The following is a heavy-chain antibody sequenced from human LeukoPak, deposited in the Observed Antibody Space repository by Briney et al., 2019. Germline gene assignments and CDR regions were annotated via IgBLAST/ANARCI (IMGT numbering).Heavy chain of an antibody. D-gene: IGHD6-19*01. CDR2: IYYSGST. Sequence: PSETLSLTCTVSGGSISSSSYDWGGIRQPRGKGLEWIGRIYYSGSTYDNPSLKRRFTISVETTKNTFSLTLSSVTAADTAAYYCARGGRIAVAGTDYWGQGTLVTVSS. V-gene: IGHV4-39*01. CDR1: GGSISSSSYD. J-gene: IGHJ4*02. CDR3: ARGGRIAVAGTDY.